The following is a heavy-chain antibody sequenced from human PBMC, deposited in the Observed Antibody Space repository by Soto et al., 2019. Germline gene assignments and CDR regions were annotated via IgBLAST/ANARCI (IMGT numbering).Heavy chain of an antibody. V-gene: IGHV2-70*01. CDR2: IDWDDEK. J-gene: IGHJ4*02. D-gene: IGHD3-22*01. Sequence: TGPSLVKPTQNPTPNRPLSGFSLNTSGKFVSWIRQPPGKALDLLSLIDWDDEKYYSTSLKTRLTISKDTSKNQVVLTMTNMDPVDTATYYCARTTLTYYYDSSGYHFDYWGQGTLVTVSS. CDR3: ARTTLTYYYDSSGYHFDY. CDR1: GFSLNTSGKF.